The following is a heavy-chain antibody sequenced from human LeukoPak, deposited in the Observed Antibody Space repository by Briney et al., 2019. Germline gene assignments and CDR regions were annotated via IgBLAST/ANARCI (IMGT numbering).Heavy chain of an antibody. CDR1: GFTFSSYK. Sequence: GGSLRLSCAASGFTFSSYKMNWVRQAPGKGLEWVSYISSSGSTIYYADSVKGRFTISRDNAKNSLYLQMNSLRAEDTAVYYCASGIVADAFDIWGQGTMVTVSS. D-gene: IGHD3-22*01. V-gene: IGHV3-48*03. J-gene: IGHJ3*02. CDR3: ASGIVADAFDI. CDR2: ISSSGSTI.